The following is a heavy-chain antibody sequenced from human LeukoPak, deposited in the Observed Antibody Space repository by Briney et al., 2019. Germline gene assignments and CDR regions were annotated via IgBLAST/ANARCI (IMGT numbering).Heavy chain of an antibody. V-gene: IGHV3-53*01. CDR2: IYSGGST. Sequence: GGSLRLSCAASGFTFSSNYMSWVRQAPGKGLEWVSVIYSGGSTYYADSVKGRFTISRDNSKNTLYLQMNSLRAEDTAVYYCARDSSSWYSAFDIWGQGTMVTVSS. J-gene: IGHJ3*02. CDR3: ARDSSSWYSAFDI. CDR1: GFTFSSNY. D-gene: IGHD6-13*01.